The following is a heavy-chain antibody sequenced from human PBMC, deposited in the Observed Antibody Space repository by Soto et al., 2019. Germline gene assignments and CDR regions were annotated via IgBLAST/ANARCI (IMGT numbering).Heavy chain of an antibody. D-gene: IGHD6-25*01. CDR1: GFTFSSHV. CDR2: ISTGGGST. Sequence: EVQLLESGGGLVQPGGSLRLSCAASGFTFSSHVMSWVRQAPGKGLEWVSGISTGGGSTDYADSVKGRFTISRDNSKNTLHLQMKSLRAEDTAVYYCARSREIIASAGSFDYWGQRTLVTVSS. CDR3: ARSREIIASAGSFDY. J-gene: IGHJ4*02. V-gene: IGHV3-23*01.